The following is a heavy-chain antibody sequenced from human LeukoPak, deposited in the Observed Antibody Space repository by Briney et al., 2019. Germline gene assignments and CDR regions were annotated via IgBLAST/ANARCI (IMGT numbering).Heavy chain of an antibody. D-gene: IGHD1-26*01. J-gene: IGHJ5*02. Sequence: GASVKVSCTVSGYTLTELSMHWVRQAPGKGLEWMGGFDPEDGETIYAQKFQGRVTMTEDTSTDTAYMELSSLRSEDTAVYYCATMKWELLGSWFDPWGQGTLVTVSS. CDR1: GYTLTELS. CDR2: FDPEDGET. CDR3: ATMKWELLGSWFDP. V-gene: IGHV1-24*01.